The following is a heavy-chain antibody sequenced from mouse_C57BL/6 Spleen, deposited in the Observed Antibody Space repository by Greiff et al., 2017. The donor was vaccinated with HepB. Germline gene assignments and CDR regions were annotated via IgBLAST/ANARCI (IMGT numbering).Heavy chain of an antibody. V-gene: IGHV1-9*01. CDR2: ILPGSGST. Sequence: VQLQQSGAELMKPGASVKLSCKATGYTFTGYWIEWVKQRPGHGLEWIGEILPGSGSTNYNEKFKGKATFTADTSSNTAYMQLSSLTTEDSAIYYCAREGFITTVVATGGFDYWGQGTTLTVSS. D-gene: IGHD1-1*01. CDR1: GYTFTGYW. CDR3: AREGFITTVVATGGFDY. J-gene: IGHJ2*01.